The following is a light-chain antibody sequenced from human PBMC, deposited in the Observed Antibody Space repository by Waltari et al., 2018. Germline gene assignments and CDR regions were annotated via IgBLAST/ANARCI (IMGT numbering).Light chain of an antibody. Sequence: QLVLTQSPSASASLGASVTLTCTLDSGHSTNVIAWLQQQPGKGPRFLMRVNSDGSHSKGDEIPDRFSGSSSGTERYLAISSLQSEDEADYYCQTGGHGTWVFGGGTKLTVL. CDR2: VNSDGSH. CDR3: QTGGHGTWV. CDR1: SGHSTNV. V-gene: IGLV4-69*01. J-gene: IGLJ3*02.